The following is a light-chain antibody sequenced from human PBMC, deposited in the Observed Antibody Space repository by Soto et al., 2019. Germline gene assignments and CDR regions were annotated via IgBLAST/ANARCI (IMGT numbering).Light chain of an antibody. J-gene: IGKJ1*01. CDR3: QQYNNYWT. Sequence: DIHMTQSPSTLSASVGDRVTITCRASQSISYWLAWYQQKPGTAPNLLISKASSLESGVPSRFSGSGSGTEFTLTISSLPPDEFANYYCQQYNNYWTFGQGTKVEIK. CDR1: QSISYW. V-gene: IGKV1-5*03. CDR2: KAS.